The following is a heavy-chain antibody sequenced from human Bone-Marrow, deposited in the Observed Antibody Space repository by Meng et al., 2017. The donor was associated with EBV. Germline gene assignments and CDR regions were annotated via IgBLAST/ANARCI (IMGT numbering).Heavy chain of an antibody. CDR3: ARVRGSDYTDYSLDY. CDR2: IYHSGST. J-gene: IGHJ4*02. D-gene: IGHD4-11*01. CDR1: GASINSGDDS. V-gene: IGHV4-30-2*01. Sequence: QLQLKESGSGLVKASQPLSLSCAVAGASINSGDDSWTWIRQPPGRGLEWIGYIYHSGSTHYNPSLKSRVTISVDRSKNQFSLQLTSVTAADTAVYFCARVRGSDYTDYSLDYWGQGTLVTVSS.